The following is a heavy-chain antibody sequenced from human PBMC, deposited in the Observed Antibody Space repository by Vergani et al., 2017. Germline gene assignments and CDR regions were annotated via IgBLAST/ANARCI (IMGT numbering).Heavy chain of an antibody. CDR1: FDSIRILY. CDR2: LSTTGGA. D-gene: IGHD6-13*01. CDR3: AGDTHSWQRADR. J-gene: IGHJ5*02. V-gene: IGHV4-59*11. Sequence: QVQLQESGPGLVKSSETLSLTSSVSFDSIRILYCNWIRHPPGKGLEWIGSLSTTGGATHASHNPSLKSRVSISVDTSKSQFSLRLTSVTAADSAIYYCAGDTHSWQRADRWGQGLLVSVSS.